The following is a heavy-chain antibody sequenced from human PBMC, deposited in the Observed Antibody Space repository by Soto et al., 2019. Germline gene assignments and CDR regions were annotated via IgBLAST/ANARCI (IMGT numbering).Heavy chain of an antibody. D-gene: IGHD6-19*01. J-gene: IGHJ4*02. CDR2: IWYDGSNK. Sequence: GGSLRLSCAASGFTFSSYGMHWVRQAPGKGLEWVAVIWYDGSNKYYADSVKGRFTISRDNSKNTLYLQMNSLRAEDTAVYYCARESSFSNVRYSSGWYDYWGQGTLVTVSS. V-gene: IGHV3-33*01. CDR1: GFTFSSYG. CDR3: ARESSFSNVRYSSGWYDY.